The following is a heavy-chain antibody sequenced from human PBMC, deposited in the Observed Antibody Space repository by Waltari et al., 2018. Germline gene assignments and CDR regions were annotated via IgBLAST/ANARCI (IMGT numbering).Heavy chain of an antibody. CDR2: IYHSGST. CDR1: GYSISSGYY. V-gene: IGHV4-38-2*01. D-gene: IGHD3-10*01. J-gene: IGHJ4*02. Sequence: QVQLQESGPGLVKPSETLSLTCAVSGYSISSGYYWGWIRQPPGKGLEWIGSIYHSGSTYYTPSLKSRVTISVDTSKNQFSLKLSSVTAADTAVYYCARVSRLYGSGSYSHWGQGTLVTVSS. CDR3: ARVSRLYGSGSYSH.